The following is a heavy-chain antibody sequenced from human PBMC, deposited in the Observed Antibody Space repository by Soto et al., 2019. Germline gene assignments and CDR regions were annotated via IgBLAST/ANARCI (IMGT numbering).Heavy chain of an antibody. J-gene: IGHJ4*02. CDR3: ARVDLFGGVIVNDY. CDR1: GGTFSSYA. CDR2: IIPIFGTA. D-gene: IGHD3-16*02. V-gene: IGHV1-69*01. Sequence: QVQLVQSGAEVKKPGSSVKVSCKASGGTFSSYAISWVRQAPGQGLEWIGGIIPIFGTANYAQKFQGRVTITADESTSTAYMELSSLRSEDTAVYYCARVDLFGGVIVNDYWGQGTLVTVSS.